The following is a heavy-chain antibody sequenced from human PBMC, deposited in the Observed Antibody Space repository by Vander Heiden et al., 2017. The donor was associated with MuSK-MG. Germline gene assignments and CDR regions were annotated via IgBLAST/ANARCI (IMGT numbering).Heavy chain of an antibody. CDR3: ARRARYCSDVSGPRGYVYYFDY. CDR1: GNTFTSHE. D-gene: IGHD2-15*01. V-gene: IGHV1-18*04. Sequence: QLQLVQSGVEVKKPGASVKVSCKASGNTFTSHEIRGVRQAPGQGLEWMGWISGYIGNTNYAQKLQGRVTMTTDTSTSTAYMELRSLRSDDTAVYYCARRARYCSDVSGPRGYVYYFDYWGQGTLVTVSS. J-gene: IGHJ4*02. CDR2: ISGYIGNT.